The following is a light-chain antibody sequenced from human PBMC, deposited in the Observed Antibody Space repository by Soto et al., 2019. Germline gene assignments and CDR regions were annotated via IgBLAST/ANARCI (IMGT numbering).Light chain of an antibody. CDR2: AAS. J-gene: IGKJ3*01. CDR1: QGISNY. CDR3: QKYNRAPFT. V-gene: IGKV1-27*01. Sequence: DIQMTQSPSSLSASVGDRVTITCRASQGISNYLAWYQQKPGEVPKLLIYAASILQSGVPSRFSGSRSGTAFPLTISSLQPQDLATYYCQKYNRAPFTFGPGTKVD.